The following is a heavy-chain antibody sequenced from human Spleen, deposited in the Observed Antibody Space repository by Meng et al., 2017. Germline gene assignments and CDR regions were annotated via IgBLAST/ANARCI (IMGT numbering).Heavy chain of an antibody. CDR2: IIPIFGTA. V-gene: IGHV1-69*06. CDR1: GDTFSSYA. J-gene: IGHJ5*02. CDR3: ARSYNAAMVAGFDP. Sequence: SVKVSCKASGDTFSSYAISWVRQAPGQGLEWMGGIIPIFGTANYAQKFQGRVTITADKSTSTAYMELSSLRSEDTAVYYCARSYNAAMVAGFDPWGQGTLVTVSS. D-gene: IGHD5-18*01.